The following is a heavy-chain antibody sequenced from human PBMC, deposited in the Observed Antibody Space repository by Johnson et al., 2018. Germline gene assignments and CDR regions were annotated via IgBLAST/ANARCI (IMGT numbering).Heavy chain of an antibody. D-gene: IGHD2/OR15-2a*01. CDR2: ISHDGNDK. CDR3: VTGEYFSNNGGFCI. Sequence: VQLLESGGGAVQPGRSLRLSCVVSGLTFRNCGMHWVRQAPGKGLAWLAVISHDGNDKYYGGSVKGRFTISRDNSKNTLFLQITSLRAEDTALYSCVTGEYFSNNGGFCIWGQGTMVTVSS. CDR1: GLTFRNCG. V-gene: IGHV3-30*03. J-gene: IGHJ3*02.